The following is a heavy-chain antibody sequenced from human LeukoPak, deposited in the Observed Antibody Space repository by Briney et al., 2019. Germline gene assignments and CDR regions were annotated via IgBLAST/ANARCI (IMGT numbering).Heavy chain of an antibody. CDR1: GFKFSSYG. J-gene: IGHJ4*02. V-gene: IGHV3-30*18. D-gene: IGHD7-27*01. CDR3: AKDGEGAAASYYFDY. CDR2: LSYDGRDK. Sequence: QPGWSLRLSCAASGFKFSSYGMHWVRQAPGKGLEWVAVLSYDGRDKYYADSVKGRFTISRDNTKNTLYLQMNSLRPEDTAVYYCAKDGEGAAASYYFDYWGQGTLSPSSQ.